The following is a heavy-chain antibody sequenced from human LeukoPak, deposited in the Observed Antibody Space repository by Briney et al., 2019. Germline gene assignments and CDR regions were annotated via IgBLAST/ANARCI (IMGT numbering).Heavy chain of an antibody. D-gene: IGHD3-3*01. Sequence: PGGSLRLSCAASGFTFDDYGMSWVRQAPGKGLEWVSGINWNGGSTGYADSVKGRFTISRDNAKNSLYLQMNSLRAEDTALYHCARASAMGFGVVAHGMDVWGQGTTVTVSS. CDR3: ARASAMGFGVVAHGMDV. V-gene: IGHV3-20*01. CDR1: GFTFDDYG. CDR2: INWNGGST. J-gene: IGHJ6*02.